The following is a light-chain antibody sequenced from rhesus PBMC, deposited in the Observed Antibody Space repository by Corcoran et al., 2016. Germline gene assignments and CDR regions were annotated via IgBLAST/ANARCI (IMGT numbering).Light chain of an antibody. Sequence: QIILTQSPATLSLSPGERATLSCRASQSVSYYLAWYQQKPGQAPWLLIYGASNRATGIPDRFSGSGSGTDFTLTISSLEPEDVGVYHCYQHSGGYSFGQGTEVEIK. CDR3: YQHSGGYS. CDR1: QSVSYY. V-gene: IGKV3-10*01. J-gene: IGKJ2*01. CDR2: GAS.